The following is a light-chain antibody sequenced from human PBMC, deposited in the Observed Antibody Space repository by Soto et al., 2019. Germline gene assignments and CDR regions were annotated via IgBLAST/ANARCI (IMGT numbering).Light chain of an antibody. Sequence: SVLTRPASVTGFPGHWITISRTGTSSDVGGYNYVSWYQHHPGKAPKLMIFDVSNRPSGVSNRFSGSKSGNTASLTISGLQPEDEADYYCSSYTTSNTRQIVFGTGTKVTVL. V-gene: IGLV2-14*03. CDR2: DVS. CDR3: SSYTTSNTRQIV. J-gene: IGLJ1*01. CDR1: SSDVGGYNY.